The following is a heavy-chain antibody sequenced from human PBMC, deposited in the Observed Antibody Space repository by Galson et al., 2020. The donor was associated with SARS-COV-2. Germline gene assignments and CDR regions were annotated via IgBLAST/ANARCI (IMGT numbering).Heavy chain of an antibody. V-gene: IGHV1-3*01. CDR2: TNVINGDT. CDR1: GYKLTNYA. Sequence: ASVTVSCKASGYKLTNYALHWVRQAPGQRLEWMAWTNVINGDTKYLQKFQGRLSVTRDTSASTAYMGLSSLRSEDTAVYYCARVGGSYSPTNIDYWGQGTLLTVSS. CDR3: ARVGGSYSPTNIDY. D-gene: IGHD4-4*01. J-gene: IGHJ4*02.